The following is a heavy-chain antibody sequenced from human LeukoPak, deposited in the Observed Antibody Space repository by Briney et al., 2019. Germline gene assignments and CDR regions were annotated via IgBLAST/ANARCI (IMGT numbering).Heavy chain of an antibody. J-gene: IGHJ4*02. CDR1: GGSFSDYD. V-gene: IGHV4-34*10. D-gene: IGHD3-10*01. CDR3: ARDPPYGSGSYDY. CDR2: ISHSGTT. Sequence: SETLSLTCAVYGGSFSDYDWSWIRQPPGKGLEWIGEISHSGTTNCDPSLKSRISMSIDTSKNQFSLKLSSVTAADTAVYYCARDPPYGSGSYDYWGQGTLVTVSS.